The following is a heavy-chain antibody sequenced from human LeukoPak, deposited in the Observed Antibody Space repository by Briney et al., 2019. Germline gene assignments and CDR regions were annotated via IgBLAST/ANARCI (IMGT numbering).Heavy chain of an antibody. CDR2: FHYGGST. V-gene: IGHV4-59*01. D-gene: IGHD6-13*01. J-gene: IGHJ4*02. CDR1: GGSISGFY. Sequence: SETLSLTCIVSGGSISGFYWSWIRQPPGKRLEWIGYFHYGGSTNYNPSLRSRVTMSVDTSTNHFSLKLTSVTTADTALYFCARGYGSSWWDWGQGTLVTVSS. CDR3: ARGYGSSWWD.